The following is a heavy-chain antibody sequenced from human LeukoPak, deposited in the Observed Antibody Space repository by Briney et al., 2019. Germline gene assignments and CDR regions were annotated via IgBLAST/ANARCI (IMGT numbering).Heavy chain of an antibody. CDR3: ATLVYYYMDV. V-gene: IGHV1-24*01. J-gene: IGHJ6*03. CDR2: FDPEKGKT. Sequence: ASVKVSYKVSGYTFNELSMHWVRQAPGKGLEWMGGFDPEKGKTIYAQKFQGRVTMTEDTSTDTAYMELSSLTSEDTAVYYCATLVYYYMDVWGKGTTVTVSS. CDR1: GYTFNELS.